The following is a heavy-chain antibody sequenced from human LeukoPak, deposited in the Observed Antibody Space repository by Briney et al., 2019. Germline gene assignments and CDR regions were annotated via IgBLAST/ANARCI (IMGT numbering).Heavy chain of an antibody. D-gene: IGHD2-8*01. CDR2: IYHSGST. J-gene: IGHJ4*02. CDR1: GGSISTYY. V-gene: IGHV4-59*12. CDR3: ARESVRPYFDY. Sequence: SETLSLTCTVSGGSISTYYWTWIRQPPGKGLEWIGYIYHSGSTNYNPSLKSRVTISVDTSKNQFSLELSSVTAADTGVYYCARESVRPYFDYWGQGTLVTVSS.